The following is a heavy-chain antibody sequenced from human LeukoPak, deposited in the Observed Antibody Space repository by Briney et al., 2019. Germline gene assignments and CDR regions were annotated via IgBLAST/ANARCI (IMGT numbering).Heavy chain of an antibody. J-gene: IGHJ6*02. CDR3: ARYPYGDYDGGHYYGMDV. D-gene: IGHD4-17*01. CDR2: ISYDASNK. Sequence: PGGSLRLSCTASGFTFTSYAMHWVRQAPGKGLEWVAVISYDASNKYYADSVKGRFTISRDNSKNTLYLQMNSLRAEDTAVYYCARYPYGDYDGGHYYGMDVWGRGTMVTVSS. CDR1: GFTFTSYA. V-gene: IGHV3-30*04.